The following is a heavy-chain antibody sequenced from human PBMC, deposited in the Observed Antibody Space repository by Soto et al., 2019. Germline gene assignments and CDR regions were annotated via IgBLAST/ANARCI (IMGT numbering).Heavy chain of an antibody. CDR1: GFTFDDYG. CDR3: ARGRESWGYSSSSWYSHYMDV. Sequence: GGSLRLSCAASGFTFDDYGMSWVRQAPGKGLEWVSGINWNGGSTGYADSVKGRFTISRDNAKNSLYLQMNSLRAEDTALYHCARGRESWGYSSSSWYSHYMDVWSKGTTVTVSS. D-gene: IGHD6-13*01. J-gene: IGHJ6*03. CDR2: INWNGGST. V-gene: IGHV3-20*01.